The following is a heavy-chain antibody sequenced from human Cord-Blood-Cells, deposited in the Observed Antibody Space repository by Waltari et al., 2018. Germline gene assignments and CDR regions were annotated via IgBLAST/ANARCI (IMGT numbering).Heavy chain of an antibody. Sequence: EVQLLESGGGLVQPGGSLRRSCAAYGLTFSSYAMSWVRQAPGKGLEWFSAISGSGGSRYYADSVKGRFTISRDNSKNTLYLQMNSLRAEDTAVYYCAKAHCSSTSCHFDYWGQGTLVTVSS. J-gene: IGHJ4*02. CDR1: GLTFSSYA. D-gene: IGHD2-2*01. CDR2: ISGSGGSR. V-gene: IGHV3-23*01. CDR3: AKAHCSSTSCHFDY.